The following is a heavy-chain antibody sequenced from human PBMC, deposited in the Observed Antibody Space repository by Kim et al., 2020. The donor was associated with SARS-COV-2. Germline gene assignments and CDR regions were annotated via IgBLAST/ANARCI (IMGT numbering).Heavy chain of an antibody. V-gene: IGHV1-2*06. J-gene: IGHJ6*02. CDR1: GYTFTGHW. CDR2: INPRSGGA. Sequence: ASVKVSCKASGYTFTGHWMHWVRLAPGQGFEWMGRINPRSGGANYAQTFHDRLTLTKDTSVSTVYMELSGPRSDDTAVYYCVRSLDVWGQGTTVTVSS. CDR3: VRSLDV.